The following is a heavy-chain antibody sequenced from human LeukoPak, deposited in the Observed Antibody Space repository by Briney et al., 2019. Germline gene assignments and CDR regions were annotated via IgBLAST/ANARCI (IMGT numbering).Heavy chain of an antibody. V-gene: IGHV3-23*01. CDR3: AKPMGPIAAPPFDY. CDR1: GFTFDDYG. CDR2: ISGSGGST. D-gene: IGHD6-13*01. Sequence: GGSLRLSCAASGFTFDDYGMSWVRQAPGKGLEWVSAISGSGGSTYYADSVKGRFTISRDNSKNTLYLQMNSLRAEDTAVYYCAKPMGPIAAPPFDYWGQGTLVTVSS. J-gene: IGHJ4*02.